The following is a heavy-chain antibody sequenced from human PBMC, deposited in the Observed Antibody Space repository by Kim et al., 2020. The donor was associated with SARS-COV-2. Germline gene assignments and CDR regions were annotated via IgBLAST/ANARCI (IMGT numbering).Heavy chain of an antibody. D-gene: IGHD3-10*01. CDR1: GFTFSGSA. CDR3: TRQGAYGLYGMDV. CDR2: IRSKANSYAT. Sequence: GGSLRLSCAASGFTFSGSAMHWVRQASGKGLEWVGRIRSKANSYATEYAASVKGRFTISRDDSKNTAYLQMNSLKTEDTAVYYCTRQGAYGLYGMDVWGQGTTVTVSS. V-gene: IGHV3-73*01. J-gene: IGHJ6*02.